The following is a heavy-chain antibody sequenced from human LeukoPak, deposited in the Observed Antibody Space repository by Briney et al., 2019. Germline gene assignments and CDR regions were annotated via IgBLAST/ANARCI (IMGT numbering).Heavy chain of an antibody. D-gene: IGHD6-13*01. J-gene: IGHJ4*02. V-gene: IGHV1-69*13. CDR3: AREGAAGTLFFDY. CDR2: IIPIFGTA. CDR1: GGTFSSYA. Sequence: ASVKVSCKASGGTFSSYAISWVRQAPGQGLEWMGGIIPIFGTANYAQKFQGRVTITADESTSTAYMELSSLRSEDTAVYYCAREGAAGTLFFDYWGQGTLVTASS.